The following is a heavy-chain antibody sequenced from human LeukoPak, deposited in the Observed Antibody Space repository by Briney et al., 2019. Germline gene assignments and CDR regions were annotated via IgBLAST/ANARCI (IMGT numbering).Heavy chain of an antibody. CDR1: GFTFSSYS. CDR2: ITSSSNYI. V-gene: IGHV3-21*04. Sequence: GGSLRLSCAASGFTFSSYSMNWVRQAPGKGLEWVSYITSSSNYIYYADSVKGRFTISRDNARNTLYLQMNTLRAEDTAVYYCAKNSSGRGIFDYWGQGILVTVSS. CDR3: AKNSSGRGIFDY. J-gene: IGHJ4*02. D-gene: IGHD6-19*01.